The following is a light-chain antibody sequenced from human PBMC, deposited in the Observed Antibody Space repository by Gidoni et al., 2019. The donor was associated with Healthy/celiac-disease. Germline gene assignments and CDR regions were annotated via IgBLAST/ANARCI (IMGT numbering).Light chain of an antibody. CDR3: QQYGSSPRT. Sequence: IVLTQPPGTLSFAPGERATLSCRASQSVSSNYLAWYQQKPGQAPRLLIYGASSRATGIPDRFSGSGSGTDFTLTISRLEPEDFAVYYCQQYGSSPRTFGQGTKVEIK. V-gene: IGKV3-20*01. J-gene: IGKJ1*01. CDR2: GAS. CDR1: QSVSSNY.